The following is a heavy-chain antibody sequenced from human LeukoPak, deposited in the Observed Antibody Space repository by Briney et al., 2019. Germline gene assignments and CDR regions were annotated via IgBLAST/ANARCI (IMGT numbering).Heavy chain of an antibody. V-gene: IGHV3-30*18. Sequence: GRSLRLSCAASGFTFSSYGMHWVRQAPGKGLEWVAVISYDGSNKYYADSVKGRFTISRDNSKNTLYLQMNSLRAEDTAVYYCAEGWSEVDYWGQGTLVTVSS. CDR1: GFTFSSYG. CDR3: AEGWSEVDY. D-gene: IGHD2-8*01. J-gene: IGHJ4*02. CDR2: ISYDGSNK.